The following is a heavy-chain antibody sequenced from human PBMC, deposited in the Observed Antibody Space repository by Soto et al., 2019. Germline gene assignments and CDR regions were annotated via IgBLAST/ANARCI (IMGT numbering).Heavy chain of an antibody. CDR1: GFSFSVYG. V-gene: IGHV3-33*01. D-gene: IGHD2-15*01. J-gene: IGHJ4*02. CDR2: IWYDASKQ. Sequence: QVQLVESGGGVVQPGRSLRLSCATSGFSFSVYGMHWVRQAPGKGLDWVAVIWYDASKQFYAASVEGRFSISRDNSKAILYLQMNSLRAEDTAVYYCAAWAEGATEVHWGQGTLVTVSS. CDR3: AAWAEGATEVH.